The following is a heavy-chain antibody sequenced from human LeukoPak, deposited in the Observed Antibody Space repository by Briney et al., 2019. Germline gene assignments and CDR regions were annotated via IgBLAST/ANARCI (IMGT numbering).Heavy chain of an antibody. D-gene: IGHD2-15*01. J-gene: IGHJ6*03. CDR1: GYIFSMFW. V-gene: IGHV1-46*01. CDR3: ARHVSARGAGVVAPGLLPVLNYFGFYMDV. Sequence: ASVKVSCKTSGYIFSMFWMHWVRQAPGQGLEWMGIINPGRGDTTYAQKFQGRVSMTGDVTTNTVYMELSGVPSEDTAVYFCARHVSARGAGVVAPGLLPVLNYFGFYMDVWGKGTSVTVSS. CDR2: INPGRGDT.